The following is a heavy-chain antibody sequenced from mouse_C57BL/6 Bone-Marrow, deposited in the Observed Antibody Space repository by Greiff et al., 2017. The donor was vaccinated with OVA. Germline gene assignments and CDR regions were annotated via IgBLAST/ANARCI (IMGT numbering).Heavy chain of an antibody. V-gene: IGHV1-5*01. CDR3: TRKEVTTVVATDY. Sequence: EVKLVESGTVLARPGASVKMSCKTSGYTFTSYWMHWVKQRPGQGLEWIGAIYPGNSDTSYNQKFKGKAKLTAVTSASTAYMELSSLTNEDSAVYYCTRKEVTTVVATDYWGQGTTLTVSS. J-gene: IGHJ2*01. D-gene: IGHD1-1*01. CDR1: GYTFTSYW. CDR2: IYPGNSDT.